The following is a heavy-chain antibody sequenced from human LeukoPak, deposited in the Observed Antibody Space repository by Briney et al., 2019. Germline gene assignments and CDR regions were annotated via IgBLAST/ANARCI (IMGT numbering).Heavy chain of an antibody. D-gene: IGHD1-26*01. V-gene: IGHV1-46*01. Sequence: ASVKVSCKASGYTFTSYYMHWVRQAPGQGLEWMGIINPSGGSTSYAQKFQGRVTMTRNTSITTAYMELTSLRSEDTAVYYCAIRTIGSPVRKSLDYWGQGTLVTVSS. J-gene: IGHJ4*02. CDR2: INPSGGST. CDR1: GYTFTSYY. CDR3: AIRTIGSPVRKSLDY.